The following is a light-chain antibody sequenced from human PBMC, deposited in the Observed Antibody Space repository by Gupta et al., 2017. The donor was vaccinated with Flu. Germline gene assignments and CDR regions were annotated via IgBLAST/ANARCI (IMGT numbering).Light chain of an antibody. CDR3: QQRCNWPLT. CDR1: QSVSSY. J-gene: IGKJ4*01. Sequence: EIVLTQSPATLSLSPGERATLSCRASQSVSSYLAWYQQKPGQAPRLLIYDASNRATGIPARFSGSGSGTDFTLTISSLEPEDFAVYYCQQRCNWPLTFGGGTKVEMK. V-gene: IGKV3-11*01. CDR2: DAS.